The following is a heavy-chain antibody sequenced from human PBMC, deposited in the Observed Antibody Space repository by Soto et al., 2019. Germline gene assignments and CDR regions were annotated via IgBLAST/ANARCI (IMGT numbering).Heavy chain of an antibody. D-gene: IGHD2-2*01. J-gene: IGHJ6*02. CDR3: AREYCSRTSCYGPDV. CDR2: ISAYNDNT. V-gene: IGHV1-18*04. CDR1: GYTFTDYG. Sequence: GASVKVSCKASGYTFTDYGISWVRQAPGQGLEWMGWISAYNDNTKYAQKLQGRVTMTTDTSTSTVYMELRSLRSDDTAVYYCAREYCSRTSCYGPDVWGQGTTVTVSS.